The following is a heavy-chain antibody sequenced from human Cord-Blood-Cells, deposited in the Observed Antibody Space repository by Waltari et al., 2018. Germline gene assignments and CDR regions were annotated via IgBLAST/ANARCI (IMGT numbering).Heavy chain of an antibody. J-gene: IGHJ4*02. D-gene: IGHD5-18*01. Sequence: EVQLVESGGGLVKPGGSLRLSCAASGFTFSSYWMSWVRQAPGKGLEWVAKIKQDGSEKYYVDSVKGRFTISRDNAKNSLYLQMNSLRAEDTAVYYCARAPRGYSYGIDYWGQGTLVTVSS. CDR1: GFTFSSYW. CDR3: ARAPRGYSYGIDY. CDR2: IKQDGSEK. V-gene: IGHV3-7*01.